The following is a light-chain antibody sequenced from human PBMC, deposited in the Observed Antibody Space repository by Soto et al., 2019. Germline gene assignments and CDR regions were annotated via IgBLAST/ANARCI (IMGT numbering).Light chain of an antibody. CDR2: GIS. J-gene: IGKJ5*01. CDR1: QTVSRN. Sequence: EVVMTQSPATLSVSPGERATLSCRASQTVSRNLAWYQQRPGQAPRLLIYGISNRATGVPARFSGSGSKTEFTLTIRSLQSEDFAVYFCQQYNNWPSFGQGTRLEIK. V-gene: IGKV3-15*01. CDR3: QQYNNWPS.